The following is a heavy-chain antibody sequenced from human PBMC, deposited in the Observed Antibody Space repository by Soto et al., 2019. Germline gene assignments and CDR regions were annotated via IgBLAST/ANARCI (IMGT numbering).Heavy chain of an antibody. V-gene: IGHV1-69*13. Sequence: ASVKVSCKAAGGSFSDFVISWWGRPPGQGVDGRGGIFPVFGKPNYAQSFRGRLTITADESTSTGYMELISLRSEDTAVYYGARAGSGYNFWGQGTQVTVSS. D-gene: IGHD6-25*01. CDR3: ARAGSGYNF. CDR1: GGSFSDFV. J-gene: IGHJ4*02. CDR2: IFPVFGKP.